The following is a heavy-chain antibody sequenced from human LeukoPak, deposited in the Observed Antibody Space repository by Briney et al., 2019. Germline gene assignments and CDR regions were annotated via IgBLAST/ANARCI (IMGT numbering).Heavy chain of an antibody. CDR3: ARVVPDYGGYGGSRYFFDY. J-gene: IGHJ4*02. D-gene: IGHD4-17*01. Sequence: SETLSLTCTVSGGSISNGDFYWSWVRQRPGKGLEWLGYIYYTGRTTYTPFLKRRVTISADTSQSQFSLKLTSATAADTAVYYCARVVPDYGGYGGSRYFFDYWGQGTLITVSS. CDR1: GGSISNGDFY. CDR2: IYYTGRT. V-gene: IGHV4-31*03.